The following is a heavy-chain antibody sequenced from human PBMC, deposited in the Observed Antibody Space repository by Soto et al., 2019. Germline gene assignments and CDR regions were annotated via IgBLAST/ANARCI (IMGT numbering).Heavy chain of an antibody. CDR3: AKGVRLLIQ. J-gene: IGHJ4*02. D-gene: IGHD3-22*01. CDR1: GFTFSSYG. V-gene: IGHV3-30*18. Sequence: GGSLRLSCAASGFTFSSYGMHWVRQAPGKGLEWVAVISYDGSNKYYADSVKGRFTISRDNSKNTLYLQMNSLRAEDTAVYYCAKGVRLLIQWGQGTLVTVSS. CDR2: ISYDGSNK.